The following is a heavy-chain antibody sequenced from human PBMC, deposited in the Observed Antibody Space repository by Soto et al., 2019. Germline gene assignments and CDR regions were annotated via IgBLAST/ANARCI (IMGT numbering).Heavy chain of an antibody. CDR3: ARDRGDYDFWSGSSDAFDI. J-gene: IGHJ3*02. D-gene: IGHD3-3*01. CDR2: ISAYNGNT. Sequence: XSVKVSCKASGYTFTSYGISWVRQAPGQGLEWMGWISAYNGNTNYAQKLQGRVTMTTDTSTSTAYMELRSLRSDDTAVYYCARDRGDYDFWSGSSDAFDIWGQGTMVTVSS. CDR1: GYTFTSYG. V-gene: IGHV1-18*01.